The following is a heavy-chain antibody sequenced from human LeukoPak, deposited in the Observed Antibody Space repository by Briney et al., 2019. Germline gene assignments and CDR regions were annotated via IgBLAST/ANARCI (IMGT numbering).Heavy chain of an antibody. Sequence: SETLSLTCAVSGDSISSNNWWSWVRQPPGKGLEWIGEIYHSGSTNYNPSLKSRVTISVDKSKNQFSLKLSSVTAADTAVYYCARGAMVRGVTPSPLDYWGQGTLVTVSS. CDR2: IYHSGST. CDR3: ARGAMVRGVTPSPLDY. J-gene: IGHJ4*02. D-gene: IGHD3-10*01. CDR1: GDSISSNNW. V-gene: IGHV4-4*02.